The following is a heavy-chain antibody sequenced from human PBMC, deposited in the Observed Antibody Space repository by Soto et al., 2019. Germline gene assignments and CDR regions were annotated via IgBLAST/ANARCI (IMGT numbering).Heavy chain of an antibody. Sequence: ASGFTFSSYAMSWVRQAPGKGLEWVSAISGSGGSTYYADSVKGRFTISRDNSKNTLYLQMNSLRAEDTAVYYCAKDLYYYGSGSYSDAFDIWGQGTMVTVSS. CDR1: GFTFSSYA. J-gene: IGHJ3*02. V-gene: IGHV3-23*01. CDR2: ISGSGGST. CDR3: AKDLYYYGSGSYSDAFDI. D-gene: IGHD3-10*01.